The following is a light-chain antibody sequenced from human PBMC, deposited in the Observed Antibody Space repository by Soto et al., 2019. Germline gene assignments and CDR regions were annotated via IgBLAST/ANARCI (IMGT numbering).Light chain of an antibody. CDR3: QQYGRSPTT. CDR1: QSVSSSY. J-gene: IGKJ1*01. V-gene: IGKV3-20*01. CDR2: GAS. Sequence: EIVLTQSPGTLSLPPGERATLSCRASQSVSSSYLAWYQQKPGQAPRLLIYGASSRATGIPDRFSGSGSGTDFTLTISRLEPEDFAVYYCQQYGRSPTTFGQGTNVNIK.